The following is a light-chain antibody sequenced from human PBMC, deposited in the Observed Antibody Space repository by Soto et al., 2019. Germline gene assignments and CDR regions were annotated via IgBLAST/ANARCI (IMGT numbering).Light chain of an antibody. CDR1: QSVDIS. CDR3: QQYRSWPRT. J-gene: IGKJ1*01. Sequence: EIVLTQSPGTLSLSPGERATLSCRASQSVDISLAWYQQKHGQAPRLLIYGASTRATDMPGTFSGRGSGTECTITISSLRPEDGGVYYCQQYRSWPRTFGQGTKVDIK. V-gene: IGKV3-15*01. CDR2: GAS.